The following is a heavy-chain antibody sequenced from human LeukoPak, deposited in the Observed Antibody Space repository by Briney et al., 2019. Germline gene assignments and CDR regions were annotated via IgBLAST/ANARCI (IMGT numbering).Heavy chain of an antibody. CDR2: IYYSGST. V-gene: IGHV4-59*01. D-gene: IGHD3-3*01. CDR3: ARMTLEWLLSLYYYYYMDV. J-gene: IGHJ6*03. Sequence: SETLSLTCTVSGGSLSSYYWSWIRQPPGKGLEWIGYIYYSGSTNYNPSLKSRVTISVDTSKNQFSLKLSSVTAADTAVYYCARMTLEWLLSLYYYYYMDVWGKGTTVTVSS. CDR1: GGSLSSYY.